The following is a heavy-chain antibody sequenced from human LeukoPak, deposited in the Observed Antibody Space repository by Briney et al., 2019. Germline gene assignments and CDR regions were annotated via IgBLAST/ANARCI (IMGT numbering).Heavy chain of an antibody. CDR1: GLTFSTYS. Sequence: PGGSLRLSCAASGLTFSTYSMNWVRQAPGKGLEWVSYIGSSSGTIYYADSVKGRFTISRDNAKNSLFLQTNSLRAEDTAVYYCARHYCTSTTCSSGAFDYWGQGTLVTVSS. CDR2: IGSSSGTI. V-gene: IGHV3-48*01. CDR3: ARHYCTSTTCSSGAFDY. J-gene: IGHJ4*02. D-gene: IGHD2-2*01.